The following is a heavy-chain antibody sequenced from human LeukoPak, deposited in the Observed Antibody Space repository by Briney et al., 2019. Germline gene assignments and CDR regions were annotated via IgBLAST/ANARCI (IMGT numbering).Heavy chain of an antibody. Sequence: SETLSLTCAVYGGSFSGYYWSWIRQPPGKGLEWIGETNHSGSTNYNPSLKSRVTISVDTSKNQFSLKLSSVTAADTAVYYCARAFAYYYDSSGYYCDYWGQGTLVTVSS. CDR2: TNHSGST. CDR3: ARAFAYYYDSSGYYCDY. D-gene: IGHD3-22*01. V-gene: IGHV4-34*01. CDR1: GGSFSGYY. J-gene: IGHJ4*02.